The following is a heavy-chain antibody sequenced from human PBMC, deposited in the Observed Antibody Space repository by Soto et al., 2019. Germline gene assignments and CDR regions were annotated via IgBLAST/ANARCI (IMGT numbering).Heavy chain of an antibody. CDR2: IKQDGSEK. Sequence: EVQLVESGGGLVQPGGSLRLSCAASGFTFSSYWMSWVRQAPGKGLEWVANIKQDGSEKYYVDSVKGRFTISRDNAKNALYLQMNSLRAEDTALYYCARTHYYDSSGIGGSFDYWGQGTLVTVSS. J-gene: IGHJ4*02. V-gene: IGHV3-7*05. D-gene: IGHD3-22*01. CDR1: GFTFSSYW. CDR3: ARTHYYDSSGIGGSFDY.